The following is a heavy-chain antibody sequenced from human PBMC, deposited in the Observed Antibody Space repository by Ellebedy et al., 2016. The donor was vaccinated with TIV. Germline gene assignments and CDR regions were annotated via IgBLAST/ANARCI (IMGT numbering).Heavy chain of an antibody. CDR1: GFTFSSYA. CDR3: VKSSGTWY. CDR2: IGDSGGST. V-gene: IGHV3-23*01. J-gene: IGHJ4*02. Sequence: GESLKISCVGSGFTFSSYAMSWVRQAPGKGLEWVSRIGDSGGSTYYADSVKGRFAISRDNSKNTLYLQMSSLRAEDTAVYYCVKSSGTWYWGQGTLVTVSS. D-gene: IGHD1-26*01.